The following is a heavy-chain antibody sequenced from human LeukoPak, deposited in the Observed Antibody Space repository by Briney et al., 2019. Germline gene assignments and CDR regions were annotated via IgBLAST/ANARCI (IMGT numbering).Heavy chain of an antibody. D-gene: IGHD2/OR15-2a*01. CDR3: ARDWFHAIDY. V-gene: IGHV3-30*02. J-gene: IGHJ4*02. CDR1: GFTFSNYG. CDR2: IRYDGSKK. Sequence: HPGGSLRLSCAASGFTFSNYGMHWVRQAPGKGLEWVAFIRYDGSKKYYADSVKGRFTISRDNSKNTLYLQMNSLRAEDTAVYYCARDWFHAIDYWGQGTLVTVSS.